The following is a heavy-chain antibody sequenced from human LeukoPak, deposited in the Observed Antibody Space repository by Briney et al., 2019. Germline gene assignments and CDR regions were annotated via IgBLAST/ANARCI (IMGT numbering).Heavy chain of an antibody. CDR3: AREEGYGDYTDAFDI. J-gene: IGHJ3*02. CDR2: ISYDGSNK. Sequence: GGSLRLSCAASGFTFSSYAMHWVRQAPGKGLEWVAVISYDGSNKYYADSVKGRFTISRDNSKNTLYLQVNSLRAEDTAVYYCAREEGYGDYTDAFDIWGQGTMVTVSS. V-gene: IGHV3-30-3*01. CDR1: GFTFSSYA. D-gene: IGHD4-17*01.